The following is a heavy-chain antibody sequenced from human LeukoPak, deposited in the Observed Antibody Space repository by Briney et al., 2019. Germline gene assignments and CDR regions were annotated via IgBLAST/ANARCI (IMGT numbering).Heavy chain of an antibody. CDR1: GVSFRGHW. CDR2: IKPDGSER. V-gene: IGHV3-7*01. Sequence: GGSLRLSCAASGVSFRGHWMSWVRQAPGKGLEWVANIKPDGSERRYVDSVKGRFTISRDDAKNSVYLEMNSLRVEGMAVYYCARERRTASGYYFDYWGQGTLVTVSS. D-gene: IGHD6-13*01. CDR3: ARERRTASGYYFDY. J-gene: IGHJ4*02.